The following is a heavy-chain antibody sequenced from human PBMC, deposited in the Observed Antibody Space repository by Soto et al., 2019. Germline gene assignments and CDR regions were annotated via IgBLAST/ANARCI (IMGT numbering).Heavy chain of an antibody. CDR2: IYYSGST. Sequence: TSETLSLTCSVSGGSISSSSYYWGWIRQPPGKGLEWIGSIYYSGSTYYNPSLKSRVTISVDTSKNQFSLKLSSVTAADTAAYYCARERGYCSGGSCPVDYWGQGTLVTVSS. V-gene: IGHV4-39*02. CDR1: GGSISSSSYY. J-gene: IGHJ4*02. CDR3: ARERGYCSGGSCPVDY. D-gene: IGHD2-15*01.